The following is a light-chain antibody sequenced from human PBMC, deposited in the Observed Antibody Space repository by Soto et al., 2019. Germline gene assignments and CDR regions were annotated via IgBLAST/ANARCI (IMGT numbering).Light chain of an antibody. Sequence: DILMTQSPSTLSASVGGRVTITCRARQNINTFLAWYQQKPGKAPNLLIYSASVLQTGVPSRFSGSGSGRDFTLTITSLQPDDFATYFCHHLQDYPWTFGQPTKLEIK. V-gene: IGKV1-5*03. CDR1: QNINTF. J-gene: IGKJ1*01. CDR2: SAS. CDR3: HHLQDYPWT.